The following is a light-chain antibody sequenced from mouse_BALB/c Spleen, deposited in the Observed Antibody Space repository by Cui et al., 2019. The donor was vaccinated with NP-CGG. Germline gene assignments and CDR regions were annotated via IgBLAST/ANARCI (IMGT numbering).Light chain of an antibody. CDR1: TGAVTTSHY. CDR2: GTN. CDR3: ALWYSNHWV. Sequence: QAVVPQESALTTSPGETVTLTCRSSTGAVTTSHYANWVQEKPDHLFTGLIGGTNNRAPGVPARFSGSLIGDRAALTVTGAQTEDEAIYFCALWYSNHWVFGGGTKLTVL. V-gene: IGLV1*01. J-gene: IGLJ1*01.